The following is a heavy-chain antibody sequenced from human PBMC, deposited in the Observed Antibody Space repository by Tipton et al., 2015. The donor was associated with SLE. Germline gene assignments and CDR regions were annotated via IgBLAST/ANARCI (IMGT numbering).Heavy chain of an antibody. CDR3: AKDRLAVAGWGFDY. CDR1: GFTFDDYA. J-gene: IGHJ4*02. Sequence: SLRLSCAASGFTFDDYAMHWVRQAPGKGLEWVSGISWKSGSIGDAESVKGRFTISRDNAKNSLYLQMNSLRAEDTALYYCAKDRLAVAGWGFDYWGQGTLVTVSS. CDR2: ISWKSGSI. D-gene: IGHD6-19*01. V-gene: IGHV3-9*01.